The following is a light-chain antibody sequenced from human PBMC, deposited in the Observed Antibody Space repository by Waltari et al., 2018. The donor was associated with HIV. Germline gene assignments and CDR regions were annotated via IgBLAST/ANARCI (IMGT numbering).Light chain of an antibody. V-gene: IGLV2-8*01. CDR1: RNDVGTYAY. Sequence: QSALTPPPSASGSPGPSVTISCTGTRNDVGTYAYVSWYQQHPGKAPKLLIYEVNQRPSGVPDRFSGSKSDNTASLTVSGLQAEDEADYYCSSYAGRNNRLVFGGGTKLTVL. J-gene: IGLJ2*01. CDR2: EVN. CDR3: SSYAGRNNRLV.